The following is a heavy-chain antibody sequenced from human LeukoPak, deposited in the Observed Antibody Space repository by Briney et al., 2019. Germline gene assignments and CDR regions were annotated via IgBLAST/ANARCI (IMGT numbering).Heavy chain of an antibody. Sequence: SETLSLTCAVYGVSFSGYYWSWIRQPPGKGLEWIGYIYYSGSTNYNPSLKSRVTISVDTSKNQFSLKLSSVTAADTAVYYCAREAPPLRYFDWLLSGEDAFDIWGQGTMVTVSS. CDR2: IYYSGST. J-gene: IGHJ3*02. V-gene: IGHV4-59*01. CDR1: GVSFSGYY. D-gene: IGHD3-9*01. CDR3: AREAPPLRYFDWLLSGEDAFDI.